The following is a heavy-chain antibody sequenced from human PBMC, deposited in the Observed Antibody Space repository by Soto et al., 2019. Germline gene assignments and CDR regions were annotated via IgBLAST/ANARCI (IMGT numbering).Heavy chain of an antibody. D-gene: IGHD4-17*01. J-gene: IGHJ4*02. CDR2: INHGRSA. CDR1: GGSFTHYY. CDR3: ARTIYGDPVTPTKPAFDY. V-gene: IGHV4-34*01. Sequence: QVQLQQWGAGLLKPSETLSLTCGVHGGSFTHYYWSWIRQPPGKGLEWIGEINHGRSANYNPSLKSRVTISVDTSKKQVSLNMRSVTAADTAVYYCARTIYGDPVTPTKPAFDYWGQGSLVTVAS.